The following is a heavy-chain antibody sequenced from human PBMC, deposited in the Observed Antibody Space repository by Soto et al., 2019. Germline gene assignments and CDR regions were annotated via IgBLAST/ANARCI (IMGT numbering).Heavy chain of an antibody. J-gene: IGHJ4*02. V-gene: IGHV3-23*01. CDR1: GFSFSNYA. CDR3: AKEYSTSSDY. CDR2: ISAGGSNT. D-gene: IGHD6-13*01. Sequence: GGSLRLSCAASGFSFSNYAMNWVRQAPGKGLEWVSAISAGGSNTNYADSVKGRFTISSDNSKNTLYLQMNGLRADDTAVYHCAKEYSTSSDYSGPGPPVTGS.